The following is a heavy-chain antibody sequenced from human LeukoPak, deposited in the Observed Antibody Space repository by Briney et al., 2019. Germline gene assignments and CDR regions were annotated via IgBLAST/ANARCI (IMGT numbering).Heavy chain of an antibody. CDR3: ARGQQITIFGVVILVGWFDP. CDR1: GYTFTDYY. J-gene: IGHJ5*02. D-gene: IGHD3-3*01. CDR2: VDPEDGET. Sequence: ASVKVSCKVSGYTFTDYYMHWVQQAPGKGLEWMGLVDPEDGETIYAEKFQGRVTITADTSTDTAYMELSSLRSEDTAVYYRARGQQITIFGVVILVGWFDPWGQGTLVTVSS. V-gene: IGHV1-69-2*01.